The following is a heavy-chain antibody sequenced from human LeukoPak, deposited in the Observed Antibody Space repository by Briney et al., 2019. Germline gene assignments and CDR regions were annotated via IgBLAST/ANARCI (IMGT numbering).Heavy chain of an antibody. J-gene: IGHJ4*02. CDR2: ISAYNGNT. Sequence: GASVKVSCKASGYTFTSYGISWVRQAPGQGLERMGWISAYNGNTNYAQKLQGRVTMTTDTSTSTAYMELRSLRSDDTAVYYCARVGLGYCSSTSCYEFDYWGQGTLVTVSS. D-gene: IGHD2-2*01. CDR3: ARVGLGYCSSTSCYEFDY. V-gene: IGHV1-18*04. CDR1: GYTFTSYG.